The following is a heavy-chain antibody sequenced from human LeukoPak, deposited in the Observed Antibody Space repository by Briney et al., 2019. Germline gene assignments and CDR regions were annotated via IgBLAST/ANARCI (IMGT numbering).Heavy chain of an antibody. CDR1: GYTFTGYY. V-gene: IGHV1-2*06. CDR3: ARIAVAGDYFYGMDA. CDR2: INPNSGGT. Sequence: ASVKVSCKASGYTFTGYYMHWVRQAPGQGLEWMGRINPNSGGTKYAQKFQGRVTMTRDTSMSTAHMELRRLRSDDTAVYYCARIAVAGDYFYGMDAWGQGTTVTVSS. J-gene: IGHJ6*02. D-gene: IGHD6-19*01.